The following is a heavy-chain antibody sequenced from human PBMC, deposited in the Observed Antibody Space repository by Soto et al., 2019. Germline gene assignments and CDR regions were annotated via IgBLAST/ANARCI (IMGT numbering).Heavy chain of an antibody. V-gene: IGHV4-39*07. CDR3: ARFRGTIFGVVITRAYYYYGMDV. CDR2: INHSGST. Sequence: SETLSLTCTVSGGSISSGDYYWSWIRQPPGKGLEWIGEINHSGSTNYNPSLKSRVTISVDTSKNQFSLKLSSVTAADTAVYYCARFRGTIFGVVITRAYYYYGMDVWGQGTTVTVSS. J-gene: IGHJ6*02. D-gene: IGHD3-3*01. CDR1: GGSISSGDYY.